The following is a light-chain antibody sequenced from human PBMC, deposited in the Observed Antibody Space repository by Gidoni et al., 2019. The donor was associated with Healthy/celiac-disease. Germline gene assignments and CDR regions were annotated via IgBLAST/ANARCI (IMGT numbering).Light chain of an antibody. CDR1: QSVSNY. Sequence: EIVLTQSPATLSLSPGERATLSCRASQSVSNYLAWYQQKPGQAPRLLIYDASNRATGIPARFSGSGSGTDFTLTISSLEPEDFAVYYCQQRSNWLRYTFGQXTKLEIK. J-gene: IGKJ2*01. CDR3: QQRSNWLRYT. CDR2: DAS. V-gene: IGKV3-11*01.